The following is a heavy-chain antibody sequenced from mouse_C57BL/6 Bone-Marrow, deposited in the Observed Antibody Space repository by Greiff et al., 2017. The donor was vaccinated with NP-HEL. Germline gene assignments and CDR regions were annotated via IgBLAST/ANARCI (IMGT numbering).Heavy chain of an antibody. D-gene: IGHD2-5*01. Sequence: VQLKESGPELVKPGASVKMSCKASGYTFTDYNMHWVKQSHGKSLEWIGYINPNNGGTSYNQKFKGKATLTVNKSSSTAYMELRSLTSEDSAVYYCARCSYSTHFDYWGQGTTLTVSS. CDR3: ARCSYSTHFDY. CDR2: INPNNGGT. V-gene: IGHV1-22*01. CDR1: GYTFTDYN. J-gene: IGHJ2*01.